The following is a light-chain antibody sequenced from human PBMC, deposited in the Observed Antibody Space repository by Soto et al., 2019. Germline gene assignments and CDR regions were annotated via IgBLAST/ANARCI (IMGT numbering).Light chain of an antibody. Sequence: QSVLTQPPSASGSPGQSVTIPCTGTKNDIGVYDFVSWYQHHPGKAPRLIIYEVVQRPSGVPDRFSGSKSGNTASLTVSGRQAADEADYFCTSYAGSNTYVFGTGTKVTVL. CDR3: TSYAGSNTYV. J-gene: IGLJ1*01. V-gene: IGLV2-8*01. CDR2: EVV. CDR1: KNDIGVYDF.